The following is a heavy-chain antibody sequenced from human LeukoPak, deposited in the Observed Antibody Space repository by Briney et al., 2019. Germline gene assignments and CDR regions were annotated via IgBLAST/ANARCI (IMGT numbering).Heavy chain of an antibody. Sequence: GGSLRLSCAASGFTFSSYGMHWVRQAPGKGLEWVAFIRYDGSNKYYADSVKGRFTISRDNSKNTLYLQMNSLRAEDTAVYYCAKGELGRAYSSSWPPGMGYWGQGTLVTVSS. CDR2: IRYDGSNK. J-gene: IGHJ4*02. CDR3: AKGELGRAYSSSWPPGMGY. CDR1: GFTFSSYG. D-gene: IGHD6-13*01. V-gene: IGHV3-30*02.